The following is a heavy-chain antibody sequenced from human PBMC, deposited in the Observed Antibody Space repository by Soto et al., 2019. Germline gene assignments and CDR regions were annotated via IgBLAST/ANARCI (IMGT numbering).Heavy chain of an antibody. CDR2: INPNSGGT. CDR3: ARDYCSGGSCGVDY. J-gene: IGHJ4*02. D-gene: IGHD2-15*01. Sequence: ASVKVSCKASGYTFTGYHMHWVRQAPGQGLEWMGWINPNSGGTNYAQKFQGRVTMTRDTSISTAYMELSRLRSDDTAVYYCARDYCSGGSCGVDYWGQGTLVTVSS. V-gene: IGHV1-2*02. CDR1: GYTFTGYH.